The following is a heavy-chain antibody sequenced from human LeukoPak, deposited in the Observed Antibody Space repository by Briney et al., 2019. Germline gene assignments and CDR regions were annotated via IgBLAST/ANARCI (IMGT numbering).Heavy chain of an antibody. J-gene: IGHJ4*02. CDR1: GFNSRSFG. V-gene: IGHV3-30*03. CDR3: ARDPLRRGTSYLDN. Sequence: GGSLRLSCAASGFNSRSFGFHWVRQAPGKGLEWLAIVSFERNDKYYADSVKGRFTISGDESKNTLYLQMNSLRSEDTAVYYCARDPLRRGTSYLDNWGQGTLVTVAS. CDR2: VSFERNDK. D-gene: IGHD1-26*01.